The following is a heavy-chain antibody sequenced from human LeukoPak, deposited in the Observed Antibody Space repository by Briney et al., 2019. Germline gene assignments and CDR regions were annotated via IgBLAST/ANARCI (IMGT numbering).Heavy chain of an antibody. J-gene: IGHJ4*02. CDR2: IIPILGIA. CDR1: GYTFTSYD. D-gene: IGHD2/OR15-2a*01. Sequence: ASVKVSCKASGYTFTSYDINWVRQAPGQGLEWMGRIIPILGIANYAQKFQGRVTITADKSTSTAYMELSSLRSEDTAVYYCARHGESIDYWGQGTLVTVSS. V-gene: IGHV1-69*04. CDR3: ARHGESIDY.